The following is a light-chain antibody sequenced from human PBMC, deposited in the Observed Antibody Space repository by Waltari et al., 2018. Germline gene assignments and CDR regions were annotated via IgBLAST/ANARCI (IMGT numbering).Light chain of an antibody. CDR1: KIGSKN. J-gene: IGLJ3*02. V-gene: IGLV3-9*01. CDR3: QVWDSSNVV. Sequence: SYDLTQPRSVSVALGQTAKITCGGNKIGSKNVHWYQQRPGQAPVVVIYRDTNRPSGIPDRFSGSNSGNTATLTISRAQAVDEADYYCQVWDSSNVVFGGGATLTVL. CDR2: RDT.